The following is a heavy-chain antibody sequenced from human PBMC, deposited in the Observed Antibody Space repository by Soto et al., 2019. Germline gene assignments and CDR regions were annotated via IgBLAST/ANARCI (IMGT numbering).Heavy chain of an antibody. V-gene: IGHV2-5*02. Sequence: GSGPTLVNPTQTLTLTCTFSGFSLSTSGVGVGWIRQPPGKALEGLALIYWDDDKRYSPSLKSRLTITKDTSKNQVVLTMSNMDPVDTATYYCAHRRIVFGVWDGGDFDSWGQGILVTVSS. CDR1: GFSLSTSGVG. J-gene: IGHJ4*02. CDR3: AHRRIVFGVWDGGDFDS. D-gene: IGHD2-21*01. CDR2: IYWDDDK.